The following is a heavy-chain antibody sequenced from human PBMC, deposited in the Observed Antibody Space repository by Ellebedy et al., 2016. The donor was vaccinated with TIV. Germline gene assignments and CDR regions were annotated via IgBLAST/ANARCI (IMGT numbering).Heavy chain of an antibody. CDR3: ARDGGSYSDFDY. CDR1: GYTFTGYY. CDR2: INPNSGGT. V-gene: IGHV1-2*04. J-gene: IGHJ4*02. Sequence: GESLKISCAASGYTFTGYYMHWVRQAPGQGLEWMGWINPNSGGTNYAQKFQGWVTMTRDTSISTAYMELSRLRSDDTAVYYCARDGGSYSDFDYWGQGTLVTVSS. D-gene: IGHD1-26*01.